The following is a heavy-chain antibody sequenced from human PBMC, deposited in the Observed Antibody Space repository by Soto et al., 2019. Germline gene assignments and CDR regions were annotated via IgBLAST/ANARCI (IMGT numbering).Heavy chain of an antibody. CDR3: ARDSNPSPQYYYGSGSYSDGMDD. CDR1: GFTFDDYG. Sequence: GGSLRLSCAASGFTFDDYGVSWVRQAPGKGLEWVSGINWNGGSTGYADSVKGRFTISRDNAKNSLYLQMNSLRAEDTALYYCARDSNPSPQYYYGSGSYSDGMDDWGQGTMVTVSS. V-gene: IGHV3-20*04. J-gene: IGHJ6*02. D-gene: IGHD3-10*01. CDR2: INWNGGST.